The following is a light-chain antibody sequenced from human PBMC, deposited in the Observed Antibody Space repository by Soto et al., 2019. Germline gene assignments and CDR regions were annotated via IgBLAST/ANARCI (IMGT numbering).Light chain of an antibody. Sequence: DIQMTQSPSSLSASVGDRVTITCRASQSISSYLNWYQQKPGKAPKLLLYAASSLQSGVPSRFSGSGSGTDFTLTISSLQPEDFATYYCQQSYSTPPSYTFGQGTKLEIK. V-gene: IGKV1-39*01. CDR3: QQSYSTPPSYT. CDR2: AAS. J-gene: IGKJ2*01. CDR1: QSISSY.